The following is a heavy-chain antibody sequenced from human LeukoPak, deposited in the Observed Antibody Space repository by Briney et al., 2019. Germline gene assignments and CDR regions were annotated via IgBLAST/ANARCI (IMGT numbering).Heavy chain of an antibody. V-gene: IGHV1-69*05. CDR1: GGTFGGYA. Sequence: SVKVSCKASGGTFGGYAISWVRQAPGQGLEWMGGIIPIFGTANYAQKFQGRVTMTTDTSTSTAYMELRSLRSDDTAVYYCARDFRTRWEPDPWGQGTLVTVSS. J-gene: IGHJ5*02. D-gene: IGHD1-26*01. CDR2: IIPIFGTA. CDR3: ARDFRTRWEPDP.